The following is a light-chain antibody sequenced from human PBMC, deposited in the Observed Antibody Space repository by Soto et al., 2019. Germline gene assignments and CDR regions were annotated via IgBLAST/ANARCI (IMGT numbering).Light chain of an antibody. CDR2: DAS. V-gene: IGKV1-5*01. J-gene: IGKJ1*01. CDR3: QHYGGMWT. Sequence: DIQMTQSPSTLYSSLGDRITITCRASPNIGNRLAWYQQKPGKAPKVLIYDASSSEGGVPSRFSGSGSGTDFILTIRSLKPDDSATYYCQHYGGMWTFCQGTKVDIK. CDR1: PNIGNR.